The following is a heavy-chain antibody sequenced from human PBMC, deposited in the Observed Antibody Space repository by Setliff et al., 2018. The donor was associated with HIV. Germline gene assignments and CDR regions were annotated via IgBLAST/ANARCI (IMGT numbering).Heavy chain of an antibody. CDR3: ASRVYYYDSSGYLREEGFDP. J-gene: IGHJ5*02. Sequence: SETLFLTCSVSGGSISDNKYYWNWIRQPPGKGLEWTGSIYHSGKTYYNPSLKRRLTTSVDTSKNEFSLKLTSVTAADTAVYYCASRVYYYDSSGYLREEGFDPWGQGTLVTVSS. CDR1: GGSISDNKYY. CDR2: IYHSGKT. D-gene: IGHD3-22*01. V-gene: IGHV4-39*01.